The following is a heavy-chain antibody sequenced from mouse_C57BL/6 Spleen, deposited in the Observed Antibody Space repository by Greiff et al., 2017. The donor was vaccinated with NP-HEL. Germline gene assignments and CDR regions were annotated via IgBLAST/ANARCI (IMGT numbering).Heavy chain of an antibody. CDR1: GFTFSDYY. V-gene: IGHV5-16*01. CDR2: INYDGSST. Sequence: EVNVVESEGGLVQPGSSMKLSCTASGFTFSDYYMAWVRQVPEKGLEWVANINYDGSSTYYLDSLKSRFIISRDNAKNILYLQMSSLKSEDTATYYCARGGYGNYGWYFDVWGTGTTVTVSS. CDR3: ARGGYGNYGWYFDV. J-gene: IGHJ1*03. D-gene: IGHD2-1*01.